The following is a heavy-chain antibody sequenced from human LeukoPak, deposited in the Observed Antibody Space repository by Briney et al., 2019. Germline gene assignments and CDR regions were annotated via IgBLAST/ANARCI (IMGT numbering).Heavy chain of an antibody. CDR1: GFTFSSYS. CDR3: AREGIAAAGIDY. J-gene: IGHJ4*02. D-gene: IGHD6-13*01. CDR2: ISSSSSYI. Sequence: TGGSLRLSCAASGFTFSSYSMNWVRQAPGKGLEWVSSISSSSSYIYYADSVKGRFTISRDNAKNSLYLRMNSLRAEDTAVYYCAREGIAAAGIDYWGQGTLVTVSS. V-gene: IGHV3-21*01.